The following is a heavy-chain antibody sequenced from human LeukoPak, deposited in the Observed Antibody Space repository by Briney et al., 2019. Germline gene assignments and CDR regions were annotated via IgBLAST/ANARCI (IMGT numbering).Heavy chain of an antibody. Sequence: GGSLRLSCAASGFTFSSYSMNWVRQAPGKGLEWVSYISSSSSTIYYADSVKGRFTISRDNAKNTLYLQMNSLRAEDTAVYYCAREERGSAVTTGEFFYWGQGTLVTVSS. V-gene: IGHV3-48*01. CDR1: GFTFSSYS. CDR2: ISSSSSTI. D-gene: IGHD4-17*01. CDR3: AREERGSAVTTGEFFY. J-gene: IGHJ4*02.